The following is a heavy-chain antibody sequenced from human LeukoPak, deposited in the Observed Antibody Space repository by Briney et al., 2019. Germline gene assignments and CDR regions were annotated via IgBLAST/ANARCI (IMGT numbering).Heavy chain of an antibody. D-gene: IGHD3-16*01. V-gene: IGHV1-46*01. Sequence: GSVKLSCKASGYNFSSYYIQWVRQAPGQGLEWMGLLNPSRGTTAYAPKFQGRVTMTRDTSSNTVYMELRGLRSDDTAIYYCARDATRGIGGSYDLDFWGQGSLVTVSS. CDR2: LNPSRGTT. J-gene: IGHJ4*02. CDR3: ARDATRGIGGSYDLDF. CDR1: GYNFSSYY.